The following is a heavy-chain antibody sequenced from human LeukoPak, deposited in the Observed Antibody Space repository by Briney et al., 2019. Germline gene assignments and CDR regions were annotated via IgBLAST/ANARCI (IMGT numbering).Heavy chain of an antibody. V-gene: IGHV4-4*02. Sequence: SETLSLTCAVSGGSISSSNWWSWVRQPPGKGLEWIGEIYHSGSTNYNPSLKSRVTMSIDASKNQFSLKLSSVTAADTAVYYCARASAYSSSSGVNYWGQGPLVTVSS. CDR3: ARASAYSSSSGVNY. D-gene: IGHD6-6*01. J-gene: IGHJ4*02. CDR1: GGSISSSNW. CDR2: IYHSGST.